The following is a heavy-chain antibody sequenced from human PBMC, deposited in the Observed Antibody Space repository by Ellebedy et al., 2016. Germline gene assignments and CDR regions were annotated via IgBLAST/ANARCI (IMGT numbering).Heavy chain of an antibody. V-gene: IGHV3-66*01. CDR3: ARNLGIAVASLDY. Sequence: GGSLRLSCAASGFTVSGNYMSWVRQAPGKGLEWVSTLYSGGTILYADSVKGRFTISRDNSKNTLYLQMNSLRAEDTAVYYCARNLGIAVASLDYWGQGTLVTVSS. CDR1: GFTVSGNY. D-gene: IGHD6-19*01. J-gene: IGHJ4*02. CDR2: LYSGGTI.